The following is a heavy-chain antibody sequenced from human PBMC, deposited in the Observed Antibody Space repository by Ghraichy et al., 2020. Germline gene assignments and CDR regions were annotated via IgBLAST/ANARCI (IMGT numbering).Heavy chain of an antibody. Sequence: GGSLRLSCAASGFTFSSYSMNWVRQAPGKGLEWVSSISSSSSYIYYADSVKGRFTISRDNAKNSLYLQMNSLRAEDTAVYYCARGGITGTTGYYYYGMDVWGQGTTVTVSS. V-gene: IGHV3-21*01. J-gene: IGHJ6*02. D-gene: IGHD1-7*01. CDR2: ISSSSSYI. CDR1: GFTFSSYS. CDR3: ARGGITGTTGYYYYGMDV.